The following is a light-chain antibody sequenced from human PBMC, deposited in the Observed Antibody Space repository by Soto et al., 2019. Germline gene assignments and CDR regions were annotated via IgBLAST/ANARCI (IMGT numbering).Light chain of an antibody. CDR2: GAS. CDR3: QQYNDWPPVT. Sequence: EIVMAQSPGTLSVSPGEKATLSFRASQSVSSNLAWYQQKPGQAPRLLIYGASTRATGIPARFSGRGSGTEFTLTISSLQSEDFAVYYCQQYNDWPPVTFGGGTKVDI. V-gene: IGKV3-15*01. CDR1: QSVSSN. J-gene: IGKJ4*01.